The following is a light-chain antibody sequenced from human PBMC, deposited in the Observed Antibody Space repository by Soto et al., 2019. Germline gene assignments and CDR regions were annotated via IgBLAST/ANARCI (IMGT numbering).Light chain of an antibody. J-gene: IGKJ1*01. V-gene: IGKV3-20*01. CDR3: QQYNSYST. Sequence: EIVLTQSPGNLSLSPGDRATLSCRASQIVSRSYLGCYQQKPGQAPRPLMYGASIRAAGVPDRFSGIGSGTEFTLTIRSLKPDDFATDYCQQYNSYSTFCQVTKLDIK. CDR2: GAS. CDR1: QIVSRSY.